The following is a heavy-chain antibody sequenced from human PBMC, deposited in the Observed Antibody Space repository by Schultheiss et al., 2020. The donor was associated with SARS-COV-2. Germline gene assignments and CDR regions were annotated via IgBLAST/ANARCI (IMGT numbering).Heavy chain of an antibody. CDR1: GFTFSSYS. Sequence: GESLKISCAASGFTFSSYSMNWVRQAPGKGLEWVSYISSSSSYTNYADSVKGRFTISRDNAKNSLYLQMNSLRAEDTAVYYCAKRLSDYSYYYYMDVWGKGTTVTVSS. D-gene: IGHD4-11*01. V-gene: IGHV3-21*05. J-gene: IGHJ6*03. CDR2: ISSSSSYT. CDR3: AKRLSDYSYYYYMDV.